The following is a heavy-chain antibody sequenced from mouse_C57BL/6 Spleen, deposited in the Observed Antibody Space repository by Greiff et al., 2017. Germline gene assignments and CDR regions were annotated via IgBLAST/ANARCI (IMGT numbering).Heavy chain of an antibody. CDR2: IWSGGST. Sequence: VKLMESGPGLVQPSQSLSITCTVSGFSLTSYGVHWVRQSPGKGLEWLGVIWSGGSTDYNAAFISILSISKDNSKSHVFFKMNSLQADDTTRYYCARNGVYYGNYGAMDYWGQGTSVTVSS. CDR3: ARNGVYYGNYGAMDY. V-gene: IGHV2-2*01. D-gene: IGHD2-1*01. J-gene: IGHJ4*01. CDR1: GFSLTSYG.